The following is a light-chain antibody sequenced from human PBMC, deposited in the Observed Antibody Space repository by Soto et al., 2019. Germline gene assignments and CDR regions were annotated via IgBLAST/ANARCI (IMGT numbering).Light chain of an antibody. CDR1: QSVPSR. CDR2: GAS. CDR3: QQYKSWHPIT. J-gene: IGKJ5*01. Sequence: EIVLTQSPATLSVSPGEDVTLSCRASQSVPSRIACYQQKPGQATSLIIYGASTRATGVPDRFSGTGSGTEFTLTISSLKSEDYASYYCQQYKSWHPITFGQGTRLEIK. V-gene: IGKV3-15*01.